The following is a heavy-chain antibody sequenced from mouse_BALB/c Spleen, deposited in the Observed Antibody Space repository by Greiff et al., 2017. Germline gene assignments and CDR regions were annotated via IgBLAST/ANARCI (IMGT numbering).Heavy chain of an antibody. Sequence: EVQLQQSGPELVKPGASVKIPCKASGYTFTDYNMDWVKQSHGKSLEWIGDINPNNGGTIYNQKFKGKATLTVDKSSSTAYMELRSLTSEDTAVYYCARSGSLLHYRPPFDYWGQGTTLTVSS. CDR2: INPNNGGT. D-gene: IGHD2-14*01. CDR1: GYTFTDYN. J-gene: IGHJ2*01. CDR3: ARSGSLLHYRPPFDY. V-gene: IGHV1-18*01.